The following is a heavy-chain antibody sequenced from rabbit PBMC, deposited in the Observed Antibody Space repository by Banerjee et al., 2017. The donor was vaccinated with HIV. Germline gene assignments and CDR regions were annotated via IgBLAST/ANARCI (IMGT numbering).Heavy chain of an antibody. Sequence: HLTETGGGLVQPGGSLTLSCKASGFDFTNYYISWVRQAPGKGLEWIGIIYGAKGSTDYASWAKGRFTISSDNAQSTVDLKMTSLTAADTATYFCARARDTYDDVGDYARLDLWGPGTLVTVS. V-gene: IGHV1S7*01. D-gene: IGHD2-1*01. J-gene: IGHJ6*01. CDR3: ARARDTYDDVGDYARLDL. CDR2: IYGAKGST. CDR1: GFDFTNYY.